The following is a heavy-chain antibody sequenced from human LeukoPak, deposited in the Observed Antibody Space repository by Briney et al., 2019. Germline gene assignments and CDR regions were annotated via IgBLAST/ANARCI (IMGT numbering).Heavy chain of an antibody. CDR1: GYSFTSYW. D-gene: IGHD3-22*01. CDR2: IYPGDSDT. J-gene: IGHJ4*02. CDR3: ARRMANYDSSGYYYDY. Sequence: GESLKISCTGSGYSFTSYWIGWVRQTPGKGLEWMGIIYPGDSDTRYSPSFQGQVTISADKSISTAYLRWSSLKASDTAMYYCARRMANYDSSGYYYDYWGQGTLVTVSS. V-gene: IGHV5-51*01.